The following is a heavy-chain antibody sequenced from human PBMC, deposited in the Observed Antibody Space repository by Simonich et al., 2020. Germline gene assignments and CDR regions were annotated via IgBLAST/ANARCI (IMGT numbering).Heavy chain of an antibody. Sequence: QLQLQESGPGLVKPSETLSLTCTVSGGSISSSSYYWGWIRQPPGKGLEWIWSIYFIGGTYYNPSLKSRATISVDTSKNQFSLKLSSVTAADTAVYYCARHAGFAFDIWGQGTMVTVSS. CDR3: ARHAGFAFDI. CDR2: IYFIGGT. V-gene: IGHV4-39*01. D-gene: IGHD6-13*01. CDR1: GGSISSSSYY. J-gene: IGHJ3*02.